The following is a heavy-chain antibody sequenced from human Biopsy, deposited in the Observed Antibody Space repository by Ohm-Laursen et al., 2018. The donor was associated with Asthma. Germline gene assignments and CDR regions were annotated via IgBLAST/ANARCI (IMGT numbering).Heavy chain of an antibody. D-gene: IGHD1-1*01. CDR3: VRDGTNDAFDI. Sequence: SLRLSCTASGFSFSNFAIHWVRQAPGKGLEWVGVISKDASTQDYADSVKGRFTMARDNSKNTLDLQMNSLREEDTAVYYCVRDGTNDAFDIWGQGTVVSVSS. CDR2: ISKDASTQ. CDR1: GFSFSNFA. V-gene: IGHV3-30*01. J-gene: IGHJ3*02.